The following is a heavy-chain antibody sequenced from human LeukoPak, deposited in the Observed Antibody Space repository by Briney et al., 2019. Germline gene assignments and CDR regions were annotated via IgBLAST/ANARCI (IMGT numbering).Heavy chain of an antibody. CDR3: ARDREYGSGTYYNDQ. J-gene: IGHJ5*02. CDR2: MNSGNGDT. CDR1: GYTFTSHG. V-gene: IGHV1-3*04. D-gene: IGHD3-10*01. Sequence: GASVKVSCKASGYTFTSHGIHWMRQAPGQRPEWMGWMNSGNGDTEYSQNLEGRVILSRDTSASTAYMELSSLRSEDTAVYYCARDREYGSGTYYNDQWGLGTLVTVSS.